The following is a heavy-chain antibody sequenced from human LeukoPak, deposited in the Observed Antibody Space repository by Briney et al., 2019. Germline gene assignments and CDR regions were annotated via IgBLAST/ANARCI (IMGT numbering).Heavy chain of an antibody. Sequence: GGSLRLSCAASGFTVSSNYMSWVRQAPGKGLEWVSVIYSGGSTYYADSVKDRFTISRDNSKNTLYLQMNSLRAEDTAVYYCARVYSSGWYYDYWGQGTLVTVSS. CDR3: ARVYSSGWYYDY. CDR1: GFTVSSNY. D-gene: IGHD6-19*01. J-gene: IGHJ4*02. V-gene: IGHV3-53*01. CDR2: IYSGGST.